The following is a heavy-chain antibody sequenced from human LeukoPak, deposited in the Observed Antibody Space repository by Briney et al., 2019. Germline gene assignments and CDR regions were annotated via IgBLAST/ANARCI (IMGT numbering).Heavy chain of an antibody. CDR1: GFTFSSYG. CDR2: IWYDGSNK. D-gene: IGHD6-19*01. J-gene: IGHJ4*02. CDR3: AREVGAVAGSLDY. Sequence: GRSLRLSCAASGFTFSSYGMHWVRQAPGKGLEWVAVIWYDGSNKYYADSVKGRFTISRDNSENTLYLQMNSLRAEDTAVYYCAREVGAVAGSLDYWGQGTLVTVSS. V-gene: IGHV3-33*01.